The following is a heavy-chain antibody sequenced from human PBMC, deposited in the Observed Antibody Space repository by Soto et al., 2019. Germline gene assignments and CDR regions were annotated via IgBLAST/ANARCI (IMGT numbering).Heavy chain of an antibody. D-gene: IGHD3-10*01. V-gene: IGHV3-15*01. Sequence: EVQLVESGGGFVKPGGSLRLSCAASGFTFSNALMTWVLQAPGKGLEWVGRVKSQSDGGTTDYAAPVKGRFTISRDDSEHTLYLQMHSLTDEDTGVYYCTTGSTGRDYWGQGTLVTVSS. J-gene: IGHJ4*02. CDR3: TTGSTGRDY. CDR2: VKSQSDGGTT. CDR1: GFTFSNAL.